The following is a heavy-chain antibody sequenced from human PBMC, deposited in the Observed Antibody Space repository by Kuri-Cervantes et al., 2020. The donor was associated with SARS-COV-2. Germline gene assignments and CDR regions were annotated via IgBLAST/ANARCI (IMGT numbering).Heavy chain of an antibody. J-gene: IGHJ4*02. CDR1: GGTFSSYA. D-gene: IGHD3-22*01. Sequence: SVKVSCKASGGTFSSYAISWVRQAPGQGLEWMGRIIPILGIANYAQKFQGRVTITADKSTSTAHMELSSLRSEDTAVYYCASVPTSGYYLLWGQGTLVTDSS. V-gene: IGHV1-69*04. CDR2: IIPILGIA. CDR3: ASVPTSGYYLL.